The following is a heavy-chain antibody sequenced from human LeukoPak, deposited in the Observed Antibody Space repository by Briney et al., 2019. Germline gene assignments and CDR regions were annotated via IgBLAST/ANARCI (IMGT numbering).Heavy chain of an antibody. J-gene: IGHJ6*04. Sequence: SQTLSLTCTVSGGSISSGGYYWSWLRQHPGRGLEGFGYIYYSGSTYYNPSLKSRVTISVDTSKNQFSLKLSSVTAADTAVYYCARDLGCSSTSCPEDYYYYGMDVWGKGTTVTVSS. CDR3: ARDLGCSSTSCPEDYYYYGMDV. CDR1: GGSISSGGYY. CDR2: IYYSGST. D-gene: IGHD2-2*01. V-gene: IGHV4-31*03.